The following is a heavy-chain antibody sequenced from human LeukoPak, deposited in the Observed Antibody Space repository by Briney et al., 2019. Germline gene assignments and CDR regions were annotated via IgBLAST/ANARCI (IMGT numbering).Heavy chain of an antibody. V-gene: IGHV3-30*19. CDR3: VRDVAARYYFDS. CDR2: ISYDGGNI. Sequence: PGGSLRLSCAASGFTFSNYAVHWVRQTPGKGLEWVALISYDGGNIFYTRSVKGRFTISRDNSKHTLYLQMNSLRLEDTAVYYCVRDVAARYYFDSWGQGTLVTVSS. D-gene: IGHD6-6*01. J-gene: IGHJ4*02. CDR1: GFTFSNYA.